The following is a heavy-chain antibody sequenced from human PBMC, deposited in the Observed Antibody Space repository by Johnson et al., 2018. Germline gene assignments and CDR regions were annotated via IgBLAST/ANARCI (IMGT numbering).Heavy chain of an antibody. V-gene: IGHV4-39*07. CDR3: ARARGSYLYYSDYYMDV. J-gene: IGHJ6*03. CDR2: VYYSGST. CDR1: GGSLSSSNFH. Sequence: QVQLQESGPGLVKXSETLSLXCTVSGGSLSSSNFHWVWIRQPPGKGLEGTGRVYYSGSTVYNQSLKSRVTMSVDTSKNQFSLKLSSVTAADTAVYVCARARGSYLYYSDYYMDVWGKGTTVTVSS. D-gene: IGHD1-26*01.